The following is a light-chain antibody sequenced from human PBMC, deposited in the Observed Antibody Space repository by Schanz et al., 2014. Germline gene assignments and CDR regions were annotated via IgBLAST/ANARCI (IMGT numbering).Light chain of an antibody. CDR3: NSYAGSNNWV. CDR1: SSDVGGYNY. V-gene: IGLV2-14*01. CDR2: EVN. J-gene: IGLJ3*02. Sequence: QSALTQPASVSGSPGQSITISCTGTSSDVGGYNYVSWYQQHPGKAPKLMIYEVNKRPSGVSNRFSGSKSGNTASLTISGLQAEDEADYYCNSYAGSNNWVFGGGTKLTVL.